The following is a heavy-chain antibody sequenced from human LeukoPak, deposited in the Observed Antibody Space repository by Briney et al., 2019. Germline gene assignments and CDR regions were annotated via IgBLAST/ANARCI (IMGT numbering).Heavy chain of an antibody. CDR1: GASITSNHW. CDR2: IYHGGAI. J-gene: IGHJ4*02. CDR3: ATYLYGDYGYYYFDY. V-gene: IGHV4-4*02. D-gene: IGHD4-17*01. Sequence: SETLSLTCAVSGASITSNHWWSWARQAPGEGLEWIGEIYHGGAITYNPSLKSRVTMSVDKSKNEFSLRLRSVTAADTAVYYCATYLYGDYGYYYFDYWGPGTLVTVSS.